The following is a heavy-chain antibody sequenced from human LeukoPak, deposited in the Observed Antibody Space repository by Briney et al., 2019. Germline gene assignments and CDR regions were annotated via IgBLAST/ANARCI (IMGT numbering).Heavy chain of an antibody. CDR2: INPNSGGT. J-gene: IGHJ4*02. V-gene: IGHV1-2*02. CDR1: GYTFTGYY. D-gene: IGHD6-13*01. Sequence: ASVKVSCKASGYTFTGYYMHWVRQAPGQGVEWMGWINPNSGGTNYAQKFQRRVTMTRDTSISTAYMELSRLRSDDTAVYYCARASGGSSWYRGWGQGTLVTVSS. CDR3: ARASGGSSWYRG.